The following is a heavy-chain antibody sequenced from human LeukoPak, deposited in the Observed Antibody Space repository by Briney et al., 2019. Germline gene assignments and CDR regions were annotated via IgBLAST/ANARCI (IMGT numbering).Heavy chain of an antibody. CDR2: MNPNSGNT. J-gene: IGHJ5*02. CDR3: ARVGDQYYDFWSGYSSHGFDP. Sequence: GASVKVSCKASGYTFTSYGISWVRQATGQGLEWMGWMNPNSGNTGYAQKFQGRVTITRNTSISTAYMELSSLRSEDTAVYYCARVGDQYYDFWSGYSSHGFDPWGQGTLVTVSS. CDR1: GYTFTSYG. V-gene: IGHV1-8*03. D-gene: IGHD3-3*01.